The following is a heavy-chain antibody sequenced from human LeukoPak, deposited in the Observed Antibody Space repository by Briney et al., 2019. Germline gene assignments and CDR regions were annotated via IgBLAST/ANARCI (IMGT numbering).Heavy chain of an antibody. CDR2: ISGSGGST. CDR3: AKASHDFWSGYPYYFDY. Sequence: GGSLRLSCAASGFTFSSYAMSWVRQAPGKGLEWVSAISGSGGSTYYADSVKGRFTISRDSSKNTLYLQMNSLRAEDTAVYYCAKASHDFWSGYPYYFDYWGQGTLVTVSS. CDR1: GFTFSSYA. V-gene: IGHV3-23*01. D-gene: IGHD3-3*01. J-gene: IGHJ4*02.